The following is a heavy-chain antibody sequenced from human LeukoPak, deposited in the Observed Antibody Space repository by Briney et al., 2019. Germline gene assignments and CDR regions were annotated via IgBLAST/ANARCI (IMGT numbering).Heavy chain of an antibody. V-gene: IGHV3-21*01. Sequence: PGGSLRLSCAASGFTFSSYSLIWVRQAPGEGLEWVSSISSDSSYFYYADSVRGRFTISRNNAKKSLYLQMNSLRAEDTAVYYCARAGETYNWNPVNFDFWGQGTLVTVSS. J-gene: IGHJ4*02. CDR3: ARAGETYNWNPVNFDF. D-gene: IGHD1-20*01. CDR2: ISSDSSYF. CDR1: GFTFSSYS.